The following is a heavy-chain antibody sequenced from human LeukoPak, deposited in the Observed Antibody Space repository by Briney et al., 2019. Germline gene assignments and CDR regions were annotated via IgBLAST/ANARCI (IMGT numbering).Heavy chain of an antibody. CDR3: TRVITGTPRGAFDI. CDR2: SRSKAYRYTT. V-gene: IGHV3-72*01. J-gene: IGHJ3*02. D-gene: IGHD1-20*01. Sequence: GGSLRLSCAASGFTFSDHSVDWVRQAPGKGLEWVGRSRSKAYRYTTEYAASVKGRFTISRDDSKNSLYLQMNSLKTEDTAMYYCTRVITGTPRGAFDIWGQGTMVTVSS. CDR1: GFTFSDHS.